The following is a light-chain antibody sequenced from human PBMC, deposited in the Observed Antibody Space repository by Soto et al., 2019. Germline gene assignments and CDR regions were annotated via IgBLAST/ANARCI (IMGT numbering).Light chain of an antibody. Sequence: QSVLTQPPSASASLGASVTLTCTLSSGYSNYKVDWYQQRPGKGPRFVMRVGTGGIVGSKGDGIPDRFSVLGSGLNRYLNIKNIQEEDESDYHCGADHGSGMVFGGGTKLTVL. J-gene: IGLJ2*01. V-gene: IGLV9-49*01. CDR2: VGTGGIVG. CDR3: GADHGSGMV. CDR1: SGYSNYK.